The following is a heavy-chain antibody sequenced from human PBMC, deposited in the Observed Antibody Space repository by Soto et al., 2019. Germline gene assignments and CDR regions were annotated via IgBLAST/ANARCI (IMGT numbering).Heavy chain of an antibody. J-gene: IGHJ5*01. CDR1: GGSISNYY. Sequence: KTSETLSLTCTVSGGSISNYYWNWIRQPPGKGLEWIGYIYYNGATNYNPSLKSRVTISLDTSKNQFSLRLTSVTAADTAVYYCARGIAVTGPADSWGQGTLVTVSS. CDR2: IYYNGAT. D-gene: IGHD6-19*01. V-gene: IGHV4-59*01. CDR3: ARGIAVTGPADS.